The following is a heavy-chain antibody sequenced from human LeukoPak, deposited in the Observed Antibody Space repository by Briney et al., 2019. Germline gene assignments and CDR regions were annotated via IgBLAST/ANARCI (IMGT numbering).Heavy chain of an antibody. V-gene: IGHV1-69*04. D-gene: IGHD2-2*01. CDR1: AGTFSSYA. CDR2: IILILGVV. J-gene: IGHJ3*02. Sequence: ASVNVSCKASAGTFSSYAVSRVRQSPGLGIGWMGRIILILGVVNYAQKFQGRVTITADTSTSTAYMELSSLRSEDTAEYYCARDKSSPYHRDERHDAFEIWGKGTMVTVAS. CDR3: ARDKSSPYHRDERHDAFEI.